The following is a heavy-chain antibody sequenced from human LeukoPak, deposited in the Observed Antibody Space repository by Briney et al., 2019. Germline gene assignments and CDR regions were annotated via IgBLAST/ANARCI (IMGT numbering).Heavy chain of an antibody. V-gene: IGHV5-51*01. CDR1: GYIFNNYW. D-gene: IGHD1-14*01. CDR2: TYPGDSDT. J-gene: IGHJ3*02. Sequence: GESLKISCKGSGYIFNNYWIGWVRQMPGKGLEWMGITYPGDSDTRYSPSFKGQVTISADKSISTAYLQCSSLKASDTAMYYCARSSIVRTTSAFDMWGQGTMVTVSS. CDR3: ARSSIVRTTSAFDM.